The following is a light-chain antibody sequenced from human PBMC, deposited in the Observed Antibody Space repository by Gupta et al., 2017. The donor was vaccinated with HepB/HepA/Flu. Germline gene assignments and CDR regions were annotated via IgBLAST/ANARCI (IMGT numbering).Light chain of an antibody. J-gene: IGLJ1*01. CDR1: SSNVGRDN. Sequence: QPVLTQPPSASGTPGQRVAISCSGSSSNVGRDNVYWYRQLPGTAPKLLIYNDNRRPSGVPDRFSGSKSGTSAPLAISGLRSEDEADYYGAAWDNSLSAYVFGTGTWVTVL. CDR3: AAWDNSLSAYV. V-gene: IGLV1-47*02. CDR2: NDN.